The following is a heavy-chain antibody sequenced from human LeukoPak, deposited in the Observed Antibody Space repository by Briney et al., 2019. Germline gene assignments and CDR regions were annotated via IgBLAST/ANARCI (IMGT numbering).Heavy chain of an antibody. CDR3: AREKGYMVRGKLGY. V-gene: IGHV4-59*01. J-gene: IGHJ4*02. CDR1: GGSISNYY. Sequence: SETLSLTCTVSGGSISNYYWNWIRQPPGKGLEWIGYIYYRGSTNYNPSLKSRVTISVDTSKNQFSLKLSSVTAADTAVYYCAREKGYMVRGKLGYWGQGTLVTVSP. D-gene: IGHD3-10*01. CDR2: IYYRGST.